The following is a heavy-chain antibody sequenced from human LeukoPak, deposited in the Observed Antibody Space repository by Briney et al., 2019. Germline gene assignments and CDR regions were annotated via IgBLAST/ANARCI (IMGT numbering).Heavy chain of an antibody. CDR2: IYHTGST. J-gene: IGHJ4*02. CDR1: GGSISSGDW. V-gene: IGHV4-4*02. CDR3: RRAHSSSWVPLFDY. Sequence: PSETLSLTCAVSGGSISSGDWWSWVRQPPGKGLEWIGEIYHTGSTHYNPSLKSRVTMSVDKSKNQFSLRLNSVTAADAAVYYCRRAHSSSWVPLFDYWGQGTLVSVSS. D-gene: IGHD6-13*01.